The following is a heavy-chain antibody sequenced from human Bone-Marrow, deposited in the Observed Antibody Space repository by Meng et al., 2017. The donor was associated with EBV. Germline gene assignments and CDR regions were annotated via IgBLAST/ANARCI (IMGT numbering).Heavy chain of an antibody. D-gene: IGHD1-26*01. J-gene: IGHJ5*02. CDR3: ARAGLVGANWFDP. CDR1: GGLISRSMYY. CDR2: SYYSGST. Sequence: QVVLQWTGPGVGYAWKPLLLRWTSSGGLISRSMYYWGWTGPPTGKALAWIWRSYYSGSTYYTPSLKSRVTISVDTSKNQFSLKLSSVTAADTAVYYCARAGLVGANWFDPWGQGTLVTVSS. V-gene: IGHV4-39*07.